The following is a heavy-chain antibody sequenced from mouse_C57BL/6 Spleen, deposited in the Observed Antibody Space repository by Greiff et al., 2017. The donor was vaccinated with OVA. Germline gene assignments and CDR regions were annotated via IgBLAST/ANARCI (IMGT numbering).Heavy chain of an antibody. D-gene: IGHD2-5*01. CDR2: ISSGGSYT. J-gene: IGHJ2*01. V-gene: IGHV5-6*01. CDR3: ARSSNYYFDY. Sequence: EVQLQESGGDLVKPGGSLKLSCAASGFTFSSYGMSWVRQTPDKRLEWVATISSGGSYTYYPDSVKGRFTISRDNAKNTLYLQMSSLKSEDTAMYYCARSSNYYFDYWGQGTTLTVSS. CDR1: GFTFSSYG.